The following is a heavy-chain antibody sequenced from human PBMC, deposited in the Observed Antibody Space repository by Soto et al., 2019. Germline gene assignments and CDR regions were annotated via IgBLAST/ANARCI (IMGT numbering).Heavy chain of an antibody. D-gene: IGHD2-15*01. CDR2: VIPIFGTA. CDR3: ARSQGGSSSLVIYYYYYYGMDV. Sequence: QVQLVQSGAEVKKPGSSVKVSCKAPGGTFSSYAISWVRQAPGQGLEWMGGVIPIFGTAKYAQKFQGRVTITADESTSTGYMELRSLRSEDTAVYYCARSQGGSSSLVIYYYYYYGMDVWGQGTTVTVSS. J-gene: IGHJ6*02. CDR1: GGTFSSYA. V-gene: IGHV1-69*01.